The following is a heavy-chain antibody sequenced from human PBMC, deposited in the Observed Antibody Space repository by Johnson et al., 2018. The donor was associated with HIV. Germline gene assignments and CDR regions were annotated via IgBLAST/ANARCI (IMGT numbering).Heavy chain of an antibody. CDR1: GFTFSSYA. CDR2: ISYDGSNK. CDR3: AKGLTWELRSHDAFDI. V-gene: IGHV3-30*04. D-gene: IGHD1-26*01. J-gene: IGHJ3*02. Sequence: QVQLVESGGGVVQPGRSLRLSCAASGFTFSSYAMHWVRQAPGKGLEWVAVISYDGSNKYYADSVKGRFTISRDNSKNTLYLQMNSLRAEDTAVYYCAKGLTWELRSHDAFDIWGQGTMVTVSS.